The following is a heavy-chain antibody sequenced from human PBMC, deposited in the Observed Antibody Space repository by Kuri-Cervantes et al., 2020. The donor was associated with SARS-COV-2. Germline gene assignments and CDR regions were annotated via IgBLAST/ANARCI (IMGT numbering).Heavy chain of an antibody. Sequence: GESLKISCAASGFTFSSYSMSWVRQAPGKGLEWVANIKQDGSEKYYVDSVKGRFTISRDNAKNSLYLQMNSLRAEDTAVYYCARAGFDIVVVPAAMVDYWGQGTLVTVSS. CDR1: GFTFSSYS. D-gene: IGHD2-2*01. CDR2: IKQDGSEK. CDR3: ARAGFDIVVVPAAMVDY. V-gene: IGHV3-7*01. J-gene: IGHJ4*02.